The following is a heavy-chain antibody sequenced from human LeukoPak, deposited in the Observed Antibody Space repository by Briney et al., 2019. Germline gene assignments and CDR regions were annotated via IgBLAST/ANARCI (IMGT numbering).Heavy chain of an antibody. CDR1: GFAFSVYE. J-gene: IGHJ4*02. V-gene: IGHV3-48*03. Sequence: GGSLRPSCAASGFAFSVYEMNWVRQAPGKWLEWVSYISSSARTIYYADSVKGRFTISRDNAKNSLYLQMNSLRAEDTAVYYCARQNGHNSGDYWGQGTLVTVSS. CDR3: ARQNGHNSGDY. CDR2: ISSSARTI. D-gene: IGHD3-10*01.